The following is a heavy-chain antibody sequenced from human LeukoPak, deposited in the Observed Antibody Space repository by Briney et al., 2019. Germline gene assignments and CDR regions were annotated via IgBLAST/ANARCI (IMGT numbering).Heavy chain of an antibody. D-gene: IGHD1-1*01. CDR2: IKQDGREK. CDR1: GFTFSSYW. V-gene: IGHV3-7*01. Sequence: GGSLRLSCAASGFTFSSYWMSWVRQAPGKGLEWVANIKQDGREKYYVDSVKGRFTISRDNAKNSLYLQMNSLRAEDTAVYYCARDGKRDLNDGDAFDIWGQGTMVIVSS. CDR3: ARDGKRDLNDGDAFDI. J-gene: IGHJ3*02.